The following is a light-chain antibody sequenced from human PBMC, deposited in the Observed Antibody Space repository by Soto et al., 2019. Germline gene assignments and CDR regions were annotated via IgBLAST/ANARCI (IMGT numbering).Light chain of an antibody. CDR1: SSDVGSYNL. CDR2: EAF. Sequence: QSALTQPASVSGSPGQSITISCTGTSSDVGSYNLVSWYQQHPGTAPKLMIYEAFKRPSGVSNRFPGSKSGDTASLTVSGLQAEDEADYYCCSYAGSTTLDVFGTGTKLTVL. V-gene: IGLV2-23*01. CDR3: CSYAGSTTLDV. J-gene: IGLJ1*01.